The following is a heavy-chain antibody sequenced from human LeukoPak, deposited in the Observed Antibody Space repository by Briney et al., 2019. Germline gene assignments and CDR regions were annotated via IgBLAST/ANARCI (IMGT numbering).Heavy chain of an antibody. V-gene: IGHV4-34*01. CDR1: GGSFSGYY. D-gene: IGHD3-3*01. CDR3: ARTPYDFWRATNYGMDV. CDR2: INHSGST. Sequence: SETLSLTCAVYGGSFSGYYWSWIRQPPGKGMEWIGEINHSGSTNYNPSLKSRVTISVDTSKNQFSLKLSSVTAADTAVYYCARTPYDFWRATNYGMDVWGQGTTVTVSS. J-gene: IGHJ6*02.